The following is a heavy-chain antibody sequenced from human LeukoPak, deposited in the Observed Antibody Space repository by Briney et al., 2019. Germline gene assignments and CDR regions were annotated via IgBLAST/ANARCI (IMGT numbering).Heavy chain of an antibody. J-gene: IGHJ4*02. CDR3: AGSDYYYGSSYYARGYFDY. V-gene: IGHV1-69*06. CDR1: GGTFSSYT. CDR2: IIPIFGTA. D-gene: IGHD3-22*01. Sequence: SVKVSCKASGGTFSSYTISWVRQAPGQGLEWMGGIIPIFGTANYAQKFQGRVTITADKSTSTAYMELSSLRSEDTAVYYCAGSDYYYGSSYYARGYFDYWGQGTLVTVSS.